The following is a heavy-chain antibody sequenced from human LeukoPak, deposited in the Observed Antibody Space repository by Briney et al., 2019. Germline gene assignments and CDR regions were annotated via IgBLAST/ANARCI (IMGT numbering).Heavy chain of an antibody. CDR2: ISGDESAT. Sequence: PGGSLRLSCAASGFTFRDFSVHWVRQAPGKGLEWVSLISGDESATHYADSVKGRFTISRDNSKHSVYLQMTGLTVEDTAFYYCAKGNNTSSFTLDYWGQGALVTVSS. V-gene: IGHV3-43*02. CDR1: GFTFRDFS. D-gene: IGHD2/OR15-2a*01. CDR3: AKGNNTSSFTLDY. J-gene: IGHJ4*02.